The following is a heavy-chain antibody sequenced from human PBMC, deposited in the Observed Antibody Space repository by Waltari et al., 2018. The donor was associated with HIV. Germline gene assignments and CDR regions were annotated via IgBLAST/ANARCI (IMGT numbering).Heavy chain of an antibody. Sequence: QVQLVQSGAELKKPGASVEFSCRASGYSFTAYYVHWVRPAPGQGLQWMVLINPISGSTNIPLTFQGRITMTRDTSSGAVFMELRGLKFNDTALYYCARGESVSVSKIPPGYRFDFWGQGTLITVSS. CDR1: GYSFTAYY. J-gene: IGHJ4*02. CDR2: INPISGST. CDR3: ARGESVSVSKIPPGYRFDF. D-gene: IGHD2-15*01. V-gene: IGHV1-2*06.